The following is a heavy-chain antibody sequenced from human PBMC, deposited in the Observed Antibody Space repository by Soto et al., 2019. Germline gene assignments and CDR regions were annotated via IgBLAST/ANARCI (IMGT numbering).Heavy chain of an antibody. CDR1: GYTFTIYD. J-gene: IGHJ4*02. Sequence: ASVKVSCKASGYTFTIYDMHWVRQAPGQGLEWMGWINAGNGNTKYSQKFQGRVTITRDTSATTVYMEMSSLRSEDTAVYYCARTSTVTTSDYWGQGTLVTVSS. V-gene: IGHV1-3*01. CDR2: INAGNGNT. CDR3: ARTSTVTTSDY. D-gene: IGHD4-17*01.